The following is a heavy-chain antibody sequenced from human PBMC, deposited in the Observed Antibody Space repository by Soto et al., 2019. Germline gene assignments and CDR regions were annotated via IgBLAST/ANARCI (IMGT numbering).Heavy chain of an antibody. D-gene: IGHD5-12*01. CDR3: TRSGDAGYEQSDDAFDI. CDR1: GFAFSNYW. Sequence: EVQLVESGGGLVQPGGSLRLSCAASGFAFSNYWIHWVRQAPGKGLVWVSRLNSDGTSTSYADSVRGRFTISRDNAKNTLYLQMNSLRAEDTAVYYCTRSGDAGYEQSDDAFDIWGQGRMVTVSS. CDR2: LNSDGTST. J-gene: IGHJ3*02. V-gene: IGHV3-74*01.